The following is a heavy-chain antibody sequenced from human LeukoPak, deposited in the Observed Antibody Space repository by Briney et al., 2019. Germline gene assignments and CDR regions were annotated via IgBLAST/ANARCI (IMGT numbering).Heavy chain of an antibody. CDR2: ISGSGGTT. Sequence: GGSLRLSCAASGLTFSSNAMTWVRQAPGKGLEWVSAISGSGGTTYYADSVQGGFTISRDNSKNTLYLQMNSLRAEDTAVYYCATTTYVWGSYRYPDYWGQGTLVTVSS. V-gene: IGHV3-23*01. J-gene: IGHJ4*02. CDR3: ATTTYVWGSYRYPDY. CDR1: GLTFSSNA. D-gene: IGHD3-16*02.